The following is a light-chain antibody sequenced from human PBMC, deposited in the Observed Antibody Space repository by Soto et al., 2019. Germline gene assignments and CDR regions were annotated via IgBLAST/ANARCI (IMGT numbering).Light chain of an antibody. CDR1: QTISSW. V-gene: IGKV1-5*03. Sequence: DIQMTQSPSTLSGSVGDRVTITCRASQTISSWLAWYQQKPGKAPKLLIYKASTLKSGVPSRFSGSGSGTEFTLTISSLQPEDFATYYCQQNYNTPITFGQGTRLEIK. CDR3: QQNYNTPIT. CDR2: KAS. J-gene: IGKJ5*01.